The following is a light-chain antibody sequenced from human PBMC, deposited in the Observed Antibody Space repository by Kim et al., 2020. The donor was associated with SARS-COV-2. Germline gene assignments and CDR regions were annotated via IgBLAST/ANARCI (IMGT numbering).Light chain of an antibody. CDR1: HGINIF. CDR2: DAS. J-gene: IGKJ4*01. Sequence: SVGDGVTSPGQVSHGINIFVNWFQQKPGEAPKLLISDASSLETSLPSRFSGSGSGTHFTFTISSLQPGDVATYYCQQFDTVPLTFGGETKVDIK. V-gene: IGKV1-33*01. CDR3: QQFDTVPLT.